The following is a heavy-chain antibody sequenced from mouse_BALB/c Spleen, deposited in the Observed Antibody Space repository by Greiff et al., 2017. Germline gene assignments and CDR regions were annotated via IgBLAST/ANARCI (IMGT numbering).Heavy chain of an antibody. CDR1: GYAFSSYW. Sequence: QVTLKVSGAELVRPGSSVKISCKASGYAFSSYWMNWVKQGPGQGLEWIGQIYPGDGDTNYNGKFKGKATLTADKSSSTAYMQLSSLTSEDSAVYFCARGRGNSAWFAYWGQGTLVTVSA. V-gene: IGHV1-80*01. CDR3: ARGRGNSAWFAY. J-gene: IGHJ3*01. D-gene: IGHD2-1*01. CDR2: IYPGDGDT.